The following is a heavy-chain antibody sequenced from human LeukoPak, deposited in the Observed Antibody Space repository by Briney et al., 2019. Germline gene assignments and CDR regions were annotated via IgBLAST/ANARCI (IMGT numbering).Heavy chain of an antibody. V-gene: IGHV4-34*01. CDR3: ARQVGRAAAGPRLRYFDL. J-gene: IGHJ2*01. CDR1: GGSFSGYY. CDR2: INHSGST. D-gene: IGHD6-13*01. Sequence: PSETLSLTCAVYGGSFSGYYWSWIRQPPGKGLEWIGEINHSGSTNYNPSLKSRVTISVDTSKNQFSLKLSSVTAADTAVYYCARQVGRAAAGPRLRYFDLWGRGTLVTVSS.